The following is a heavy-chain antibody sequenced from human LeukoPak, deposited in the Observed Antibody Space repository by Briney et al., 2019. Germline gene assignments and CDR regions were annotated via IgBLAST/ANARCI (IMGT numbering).Heavy chain of an antibody. CDR2: ISGSGGST. CDR3: AGPYYFDSSGYYPALGC. J-gene: IGHJ4*02. V-gene: IGHV3-23*01. CDR1: GFTFSSNA. D-gene: IGHD3-22*01. Sequence: GGSLRLSCAASGFTFSSNAMSWVRHAPGKGLEWVSAISGSGGSTYYADSVKGRFTISRDNSKNSLFLQMNSLRAEDTAVYYCAGPYYFDSSGYYPALGCWGQGTLVTVSS.